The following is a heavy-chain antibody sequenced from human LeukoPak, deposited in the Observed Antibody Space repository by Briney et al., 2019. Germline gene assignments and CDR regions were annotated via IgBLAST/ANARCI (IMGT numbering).Heavy chain of an antibody. CDR1: GGSISSSNW. CDR3: ARERRSNYYYYYGMDV. V-gene: IGHV4-4*02. CDR2: IYHSGST. J-gene: IGHJ6*02. Sequence: SETLSLTCAVSGGSISSSNWWSWVRQPPGKGLEWIGEIYHSGSTNYNPSLKSRVTISVDKSKNQFSLKLSSVTAADTAVYYCARERRSNYYYYYGMDVWGQGTTVTVSS.